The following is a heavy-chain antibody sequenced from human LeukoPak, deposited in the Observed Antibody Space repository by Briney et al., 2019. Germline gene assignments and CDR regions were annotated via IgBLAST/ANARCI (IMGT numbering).Heavy chain of an antibody. V-gene: IGHV4-39*01. D-gene: IGHD5-24*01. J-gene: IGHJ4*02. CDR3: ARQIEMATIALDY. Sequence: SETLSLTCTVSGGSVSRSPYYWGWIRQPPGKGLEWIGSIYYSGSTYYNPSLKSRVTISVDTSKNQFSLKLSSVTAADTAVYYCARQIEMATIALDYWGQGTLVTVSS. CDR1: GGSVSRSPYY. CDR2: IYYSGST.